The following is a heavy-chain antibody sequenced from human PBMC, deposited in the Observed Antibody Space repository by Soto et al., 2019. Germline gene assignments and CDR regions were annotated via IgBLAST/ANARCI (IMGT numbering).Heavy chain of an antibody. CDR2: IYHSVST. CDR3: ARWPNYYDSSSYFRQEYSDY. D-gene: IGHD3-22*01. CDR1: GYSINSDDY. Sequence: SETLSLTCTVSGYSINSDDYWGWIRQPPGKGLEWIASIYHSVSTFYNPSLRSRFTISRDNAKNSLFLQLNSLRAEDTAVYYCARWPNYYDSSSYFRQEYSDYWGRGTLVTVSS. J-gene: IGHJ4*02. V-gene: IGHV4-38-2*02.